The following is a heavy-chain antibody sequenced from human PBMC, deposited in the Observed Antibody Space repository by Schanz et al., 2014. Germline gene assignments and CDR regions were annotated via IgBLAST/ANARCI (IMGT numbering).Heavy chain of an antibody. CDR1: GFAFSSFA. Sequence: EVQLMESGGGLVKPGGSLRLSCVASGFAFSSFAMTWVRQAPGRGLEWVSIIFTDGRTYYADSVKGRFTISRDSSKNTLFLQMNSLRAEDTAVYYCAKGRFGELSAFDIWGQGTMVTVSS. V-gene: IGHV3-23*03. CDR3: AKGRFGELSAFDI. D-gene: IGHD3-10*01. CDR2: IFTDGRT. J-gene: IGHJ3*02.